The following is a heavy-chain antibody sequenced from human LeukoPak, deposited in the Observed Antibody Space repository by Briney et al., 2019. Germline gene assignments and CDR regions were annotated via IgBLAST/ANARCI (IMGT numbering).Heavy chain of an antibody. V-gene: IGHV3-30*03. CDR3: ASGTYDILTGYYNN. CDR2: ISYDGSNK. D-gene: IGHD3-9*01. CDR1: GFTFSSYG. Sequence: GGSLRLSCAASGFTFSSYGMHWVRQAPGKGLEWVAVISYDGSNKYYADSVKGRFTISRDNSKNTLYLQMNSLRAEDTAVYYCASGTYDILTGYYNNWGQGTLVIVSS. J-gene: IGHJ4*02.